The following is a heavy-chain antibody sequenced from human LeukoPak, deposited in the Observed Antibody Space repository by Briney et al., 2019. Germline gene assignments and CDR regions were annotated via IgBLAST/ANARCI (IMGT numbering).Heavy chain of an antibody. V-gene: IGHV4-39*07. J-gene: IGHJ4*02. D-gene: IGHD5-24*01. Sequence: SETLSLTCTVSSGSISSSSYYWGWIRQPPGKGLEWIGSINYSGSTYYNPSLKSRVTISVDTSKNQFSLKLSSVTAADTAVYYCARGASRDGYSDFDYWGQGTLVTVSS. CDR3: ARGASRDGYSDFDY. CDR1: SGSISSSSYY. CDR2: INYSGST.